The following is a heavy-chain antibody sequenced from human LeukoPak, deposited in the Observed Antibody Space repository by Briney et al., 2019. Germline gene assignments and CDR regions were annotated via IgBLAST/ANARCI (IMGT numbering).Heavy chain of an antibody. CDR1: GFTFSSYW. J-gene: IGHJ4*02. CDR2: IKQDGSEK. D-gene: IGHD2-2*01. V-gene: IGHV3-7*01. CDR3: ARDPIGYCSSTSCSPR. Sequence: GGSLRLSCAASGFTFSSYWMSWVRQAPGKGLEWAANIKQDGSEKYYVDSVKGRFTISRDNAKNSLYLQMNSLRAEDTAVYYCARDPIGYCSSTSCSPRWGQGTLVTVSS.